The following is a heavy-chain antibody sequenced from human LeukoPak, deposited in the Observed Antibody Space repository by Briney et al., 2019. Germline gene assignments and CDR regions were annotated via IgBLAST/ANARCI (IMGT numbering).Heavy chain of an antibody. CDR1: GGSISSSSYY. D-gene: IGHD4/OR15-4a*01. Sequence: ETLSLTCTVSGGSISSSSYYWGWIRQPPGKGLEWVSVIYSGGSTYYADSVKGRFTISRDNSKNTLYLQMHSLRAEDTAVYYCARYSTLVGFDYWGQGTLVTVSS. CDR2: IYSGGST. CDR3: ARYSTLVGFDY. V-gene: IGHV3-66*01. J-gene: IGHJ4*02.